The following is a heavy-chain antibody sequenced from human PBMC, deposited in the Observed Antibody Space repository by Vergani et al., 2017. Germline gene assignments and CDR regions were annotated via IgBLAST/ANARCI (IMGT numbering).Heavy chain of an antibody. D-gene: IGHD3-3*01. V-gene: IGHV4-39*01. J-gene: IGHJ2*01. CDR3: ARHYRDSRWRYFWSVYNFDL. CDR2: IYYSGST. CDR1: GGSISSSSYY. Sequence: QLQLQESGPGLVKPSETLSLTCTVSGGSISSSSYYWGWIRQPPGKGLEWIGGIYYSGSTYYNPSLKSRVTISVDPSKNQVSLKLSSVTAADTAVYYCARHYRDSRWRYFWSVYNFDLWGRGTRVTVSS.